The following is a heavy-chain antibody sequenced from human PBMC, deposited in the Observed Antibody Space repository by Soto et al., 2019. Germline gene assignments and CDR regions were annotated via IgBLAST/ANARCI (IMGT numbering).Heavy chain of an antibody. D-gene: IGHD6-19*01. CDR3: ARGSSGRYGGYYYYMDV. CDR1: GFTVSSNY. CDR2: IYSGGST. J-gene: IGHJ6*03. V-gene: IGHV3-66*01. Sequence: GGSLRLSCAASGFTVSSNYMSWVRQAPGKGLEWVSVIYSGGSTYYADSVKGRFTSSRDNSKNTLYLQMNSLRAEDTAVYYCARGSSGRYGGYYYYMDVWGKGTTVTVSS.